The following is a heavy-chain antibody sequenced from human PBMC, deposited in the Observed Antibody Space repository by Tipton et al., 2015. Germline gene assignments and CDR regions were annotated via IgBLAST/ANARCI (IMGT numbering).Heavy chain of an antibody. Sequence: TLSLTCAVSAYSISSDYYWGCIRQPPGKGLEWIGSISHSGNTYYNPSLKSRVTMSRDTSKNQFSLKLTSVTAADTAVYYCARDGPYSSTWDFDYWGQGTVVTVSS. CDR2: ISHSGNT. J-gene: IGHJ4*02. CDR3: ARDGPYSSTWDFDY. D-gene: IGHD6-13*01. V-gene: IGHV4-38-2*02. CDR1: AYSISSDYY.